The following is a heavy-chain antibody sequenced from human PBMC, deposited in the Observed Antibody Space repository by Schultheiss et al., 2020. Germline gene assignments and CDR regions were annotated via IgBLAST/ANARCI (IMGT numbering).Heavy chain of an antibody. D-gene: IGHD3-9*01. J-gene: IGHJ6*02. Sequence: GRSLRLSCAASGFTFSSYAMSWVRQAPGKGLEWVSAISGSGGSTYYADSVKGRFTISRDNSKNTLYLQMNSLRAEDTAVYYCAKARGDILTGYLYYYYGMDVWGQGTTVTVSS. CDR2: ISGSGGST. CDR1: GFTFSSYA. V-gene: IGHV3-23*01. CDR3: AKARGDILTGYLYYYYGMDV.